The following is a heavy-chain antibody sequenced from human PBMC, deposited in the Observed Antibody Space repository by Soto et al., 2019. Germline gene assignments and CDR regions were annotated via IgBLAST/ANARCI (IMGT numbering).Heavy chain of an antibody. CDR2: MNPNSGNT. J-gene: IGHJ6*03. Sequence: ASVKVACKTSGYTITIYGINWVRQAKGQGLEWMGWMNPNSGNTGYAQKFQGRVTMTRNTSISTAYMELSSLRSEDTAVYYCARVGRVTMVRGVIKFRYYYYYMDVWGKGTTVTVSS. D-gene: IGHD3-10*01. CDR3: ARVGRVTMVRGVIKFRYYYYYMDV. V-gene: IGHV1-8*01. CDR1: GYTITIYG.